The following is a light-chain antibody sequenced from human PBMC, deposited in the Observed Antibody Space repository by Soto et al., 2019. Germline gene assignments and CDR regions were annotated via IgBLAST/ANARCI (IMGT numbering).Light chain of an antibody. CDR3: SSYTSSRSYV. CDR1: SSDVGAYNY. Sequence: QSVLTQPASVSGSPGQSITISCTGTSSDVGAYNYVSWYQQHPGEAPKLMIFDVTNRPSGVSDRFSGSKSGNTASLTISGLQAEDETDYYCSSYTSSRSYVFGTGTKVTVL. J-gene: IGLJ1*01. V-gene: IGLV2-14*03. CDR2: DVT.